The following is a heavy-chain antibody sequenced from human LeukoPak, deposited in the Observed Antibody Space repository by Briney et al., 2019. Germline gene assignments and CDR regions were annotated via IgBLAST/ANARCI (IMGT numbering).Heavy chain of an antibody. D-gene: IGHD3-10*01. CDR1: GYSISSGYY. Sequence: PSETLSLTCAVSGYSISSGYYWGWIRQPPGKGLEWIGSIYHSGSTYYNPSLKSRFTISVDTSKNQFSLNLSSVTAADTAVYYCARPGSGNYYAYWGQGTLVTVSS. CDR2: IYHSGST. CDR3: ARPGSGNYYAY. J-gene: IGHJ4*02. V-gene: IGHV4-38-2*01.